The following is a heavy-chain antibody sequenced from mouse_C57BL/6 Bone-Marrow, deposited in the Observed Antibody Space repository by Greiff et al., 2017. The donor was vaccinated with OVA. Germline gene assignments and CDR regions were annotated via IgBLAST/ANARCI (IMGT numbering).Heavy chain of an antibody. CDR2: IDPSDSYT. Sequence: VQLQQPGAELVKPGASVKLSCKASGYTFTSYWMQWVKQRPGQGLEWIGEIDPSDSYTNFNQKFKGKASLTVDTTSNTAYMQLNSLTSEDTAVYYCASAVFAYWGQGTLVTVSA. V-gene: IGHV1-50*01. CDR3: ASAVFAY. J-gene: IGHJ3*01. CDR1: GYTFTSYW.